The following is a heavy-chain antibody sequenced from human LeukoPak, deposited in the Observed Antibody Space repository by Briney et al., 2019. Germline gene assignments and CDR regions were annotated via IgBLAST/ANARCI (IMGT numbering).Heavy chain of an antibody. CDR2: IYYTGT. V-gene: IGHV4-59*02. CDR3: ASRKLGNDY. J-gene: IGHJ4*02. CDR1: GGSVTDYY. D-gene: IGHD7-27*01. Sequence: SETLSLTCTVSGGSVTDYYWSWIRQSPGKGLEWIGYIYYTGTSYNPSLKSRVTISADTSKNQFSLNLIPVTAADTAVYYCASRKLGNDYWGQGTLVTVSS.